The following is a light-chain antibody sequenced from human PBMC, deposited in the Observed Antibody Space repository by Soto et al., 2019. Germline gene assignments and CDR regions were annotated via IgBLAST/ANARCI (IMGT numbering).Light chain of an antibody. J-gene: IGKJ3*01. CDR2: AAS. CDR3: QQSYWTPFT. Sequence: DIQMTQSPSSLSASVGDRVTITCRASQSISSYLNWYQQKPGKAPKLLIYAASSLQSGVPSRFSGSGSGTDFTITISSLQHEYFATYYCQQSYWTPFTFGPGTKVDIK. CDR1: QSISSY. V-gene: IGKV1-39*01.